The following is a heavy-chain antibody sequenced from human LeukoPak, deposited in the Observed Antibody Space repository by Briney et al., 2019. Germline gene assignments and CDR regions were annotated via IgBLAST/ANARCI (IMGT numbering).Heavy chain of an antibody. Sequence: GGSLRLSCAVSGFTVSSNHMSWVRQAPGKGLEWVSVIYNDGNTYYTDSVKGRFTISRDNSKNTVFLQMNSLRAEDTAMYYCARDREVVTARAQMDVWGKGTAVTVSS. V-gene: IGHV3-53*01. J-gene: IGHJ6*04. CDR1: GFTVSSNH. CDR2: IYNDGNT. CDR3: ARDREVVTARAQMDV. D-gene: IGHD2-21*02.